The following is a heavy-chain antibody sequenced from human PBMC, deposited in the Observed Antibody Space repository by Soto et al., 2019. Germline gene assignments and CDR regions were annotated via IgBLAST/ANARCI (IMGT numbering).Heavy chain of an antibody. CDR3: ARTCSGGTCSFDY. J-gene: IGHJ4*02. Sequence: EVQLVESGGGLVQPGGSLRLSCAASGFTVSSNYMSWVRQAPGKGLEWVSVIYSGGSTYYADSVKGRFTISRDNSESTLYLQMNSLRAEDTAVYYCARTCSGGTCSFDYWGQGTLVTVSS. V-gene: IGHV3-66*01. D-gene: IGHD2-15*01. CDR2: IYSGGST. CDR1: GFTVSSNY.